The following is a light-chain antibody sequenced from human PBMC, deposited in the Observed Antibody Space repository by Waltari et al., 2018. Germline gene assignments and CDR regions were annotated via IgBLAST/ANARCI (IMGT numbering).Light chain of an antibody. CDR2: DVT. CDR3: SSFTSSSTWV. CDR1: TSDLGGYNY. V-gene: IGLV2-14*01. Sequence: QSALTQPASVSGSPGQSITISCTGTTSDLGGYNYVSWYQQHPGKAPKLMIYDVTSRPSGVSNRSSGSKSGNTASLIISELQAEDEADYYCSSFTSSSTWVFGGGTKLTVL. J-gene: IGLJ3*02.